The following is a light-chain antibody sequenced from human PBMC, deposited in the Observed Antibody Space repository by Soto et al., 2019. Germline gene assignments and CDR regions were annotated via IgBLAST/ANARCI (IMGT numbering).Light chain of an antibody. J-gene: IGKJ5*01. CDR3: QHRMNWPLT. V-gene: IGKV1-5*01. Sequence: VQITQSPSTLLASVGDRVTIACLASQNISPWLAWYQQKPGKAPKLLIYGASSLEGGVPSRFSGSGSGRDFTLTISSLLPDDFAVYYCQHRMNWPLTFGQGTRLEIK. CDR2: GAS. CDR1: QNISPW.